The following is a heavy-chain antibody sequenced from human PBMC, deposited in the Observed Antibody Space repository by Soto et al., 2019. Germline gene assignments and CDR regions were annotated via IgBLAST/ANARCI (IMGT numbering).Heavy chain of an antibody. CDR2: IIPIFGTA. Sequence: PVNLARKTAGDTLSIYPSSWVLKEHRQGLEWMGGIIPIFGTANYAQKFQGRVTITADESTSTAYMELSSLRSEDTAVYYCARVRKIRAVITNYYYYYGMDVWRHGTTVTVSS. J-gene: IGHJ6*02. CDR1: GDTLSIYP. D-gene: IGHD3-10*01. V-gene: IGHV1-69*13. CDR3: ARVRKIRAVITNYYYYYGMDV.